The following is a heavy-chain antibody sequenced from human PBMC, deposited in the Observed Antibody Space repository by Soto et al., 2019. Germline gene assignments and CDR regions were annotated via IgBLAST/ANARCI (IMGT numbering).Heavy chain of an antibody. J-gene: IGHJ5*02. D-gene: IGHD6-6*01. V-gene: IGHV1-69*13. Sequence: PSVKVSCKSSGGTFGSYAICWVQQAPGQGLEWMGGIIPIFGTANYAQKFQGRVTITADESTSTAYMELSSLRSEDTAVYYCARERPYSSSSLWFDPWGQGTLVPVSS. CDR2: IIPIFGTA. CDR1: GGTFGSYA. CDR3: ARERPYSSSSLWFDP.